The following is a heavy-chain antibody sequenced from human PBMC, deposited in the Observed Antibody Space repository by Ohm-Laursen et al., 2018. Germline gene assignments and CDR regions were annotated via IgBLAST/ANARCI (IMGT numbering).Heavy chain of an antibody. D-gene: IGHD3-22*01. J-gene: IGHJ6*02. V-gene: IGHV1-2*02. CDR3: ARSPKVYYDSSGYEYGMDV. Sequence: SVKVSCKASGYTFNGYYMHWVRQAPGQGLEWMGWINPTSGSTNYAQKFQDRVTMPWDTSTSTGYMDLRRLRSDDTAVYYCARSPKVYYDSSGYEYGMDVWGQGTTVTVPS. CDR1: GYTFNGYY. CDR2: INPTSGST.